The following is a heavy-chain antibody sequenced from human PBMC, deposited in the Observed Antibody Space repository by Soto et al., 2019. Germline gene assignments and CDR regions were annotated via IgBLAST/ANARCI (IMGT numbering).Heavy chain of an antibody. CDR2: IDPSDSYT. CDR3: ARRSIHGGSVRYYYYGMDV. J-gene: IGHJ6*02. D-gene: IGHD3-16*01. Sequence: LGESLKISCKGSGYSFTSYWISWVRQMPGKGLEWMGRIDPSDSYTNYSPSFQGHVTISADKSISTAYLQWSSLKASDTAMYYCARRSIHGGSVRYYYYGMDVWGQGTTVTVSS. V-gene: IGHV5-10-1*01. CDR1: GYSFTSYW.